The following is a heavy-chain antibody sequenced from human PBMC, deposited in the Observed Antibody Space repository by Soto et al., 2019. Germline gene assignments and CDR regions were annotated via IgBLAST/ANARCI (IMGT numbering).Heavy chain of an antibody. CDR1: GYNFTIYY. CDR3: ARVSGYDILTGYYTDWGVTDY. CDR2: INPSGGST. D-gene: IGHD3-9*01. Sequence: DSLKVACMGVGYNFTIYYMHWVRKRPRQRVYRRGIINPSGGSTSYAQKFQGRVTMTRDTSTITVYMELSSLRSEDTAVYYCARVSGYDILTGYYTDWGVTDYWGQGTLVTVSS. V-gene: IGHV1-46*03. J-gene: IGHJ4*02.